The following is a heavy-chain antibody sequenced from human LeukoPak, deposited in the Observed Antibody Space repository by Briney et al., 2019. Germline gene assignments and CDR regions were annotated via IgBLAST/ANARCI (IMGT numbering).Heavy chain of an antibody. CDR3: ARDFKVATVRNAFDI. CDR1: GYTFTGYY. CDR2: INPNSGGT. V-gene: IGHV1-2*02. J-gene: IGHJ3*02. D-gene: IGHD5-12*01. Sequence: ASVKVSCKASGYTFTGYYMHWVRQAPGQGLEWMGWINPNSGGTNYAQKFQGRVTMTRDTSISTAYMELSRLRSDDTAVYYCARDFKVATVRNAFDIWGQGTMVTVSS.